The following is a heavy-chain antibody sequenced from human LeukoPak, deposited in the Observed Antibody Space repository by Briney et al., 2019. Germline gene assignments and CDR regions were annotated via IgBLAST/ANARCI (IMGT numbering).Heavy chain of an antibody. CDR3: ARGGRSGYFPYYFDY. CDR2: IFHSGST. V-gene: IGHV4-39*07. D-gene: IGHD3-22*01. Sequence: SETLSLTCTVSGGSISSSSSYWGWIRQPPGKGLEWIGSIFHSGSTYYNPSLKSRVTISVDTSKNQFSLKLSSVTAADTAVYYCARGGRSGYFPYYFDYWGQGTLVTVSS. J-gene: IGHJ4*02. CDR1: GGSISSSSSY.